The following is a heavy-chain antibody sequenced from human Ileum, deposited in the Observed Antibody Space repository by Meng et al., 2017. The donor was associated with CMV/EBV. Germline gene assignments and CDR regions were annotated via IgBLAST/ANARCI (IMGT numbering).Heavy chain of an antibody. CDR1: GFSLSTSGVG. CDR3: AHRRGIEEYFQH. D-gene: IGHD6-13*01. V-gene: IGHV2-5*02. CDR2: IYWDDDK. J-gene: IGHJ1*01. Sequence: FNDPGPPLVNPTQTLTLTCTFSGFSLSTSGVGVGWIRQPPGKALEWLALIYWDDDKRYSPSLKSRLTITKDTSKNQVVLTMTNMDPVDTATYYCAHRRGIEEYFQHWGQGTLVTVSS.